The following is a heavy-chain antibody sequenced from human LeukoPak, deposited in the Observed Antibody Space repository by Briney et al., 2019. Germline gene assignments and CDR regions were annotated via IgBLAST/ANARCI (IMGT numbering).Heavy chain of an antibody. CDR3: ARAEELLLWFGELLSSHYYGMDV. J-gene: IGHJ6*02. Sequence: PGGSLRLSCAASGFTFSSYWMHWVRQAPGKGLVWVSRINSDGSSTSYADSVKGRFTISRDNAKNTLYLQMNSLRAEDTAAYYCARAEELLLWFGELLSSHYYGMDVWGQGTTVTVSS. CDR1: GFTFSSYW. D-gene: IGHD3-10*01. CDR2: INSDGSST. V-gene: IGHV3-74*01.